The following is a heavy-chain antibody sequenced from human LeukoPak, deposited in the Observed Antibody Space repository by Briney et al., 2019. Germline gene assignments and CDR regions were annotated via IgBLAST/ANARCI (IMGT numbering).Heavy chain of an antibody. D-gene: IGHD3-10*01. CDR3: ARPKPDYYYGSGSYYKPARAAEDAFDI. Sequence: KASETLSLTCTVSGGSISSSSYYGGWIRQPPGKGVEWIGRIYYSGSTYYNPSLKGRFTISVDTSKTQFSMQLRSVTAADTAVYYCARPKPDYYYGSGSYYKPARAAEDAFDIWGQGTMVTVSS. CDR1: GGSISSSSYY. V-gene: IGHV4-39*01. J-gene: IGHJ3*02. CDR2: IYYSGST.